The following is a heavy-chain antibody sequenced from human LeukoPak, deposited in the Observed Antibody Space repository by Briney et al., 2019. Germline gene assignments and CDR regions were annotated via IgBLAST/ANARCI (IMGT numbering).Heavy chain of an antibody. D-gene: IGHD6-13*01. V-gene: IGHV3-23*01. CDR2: ISGSGGST. J-gene: IGHJ4*02. Sequence: GGPLRLSCAASGFTFSSYAMSGVRQAPGKGLEWVSAISGSGGSTYYADSVKGRFTISRDNSENTLYLQMNSLRAEDTAVYYCAKDSAIAAAGYFDYWGQGTLVTVSS. CDR1: GFTFSSYA. CDR3: AKDSAIAAAGYFDY.